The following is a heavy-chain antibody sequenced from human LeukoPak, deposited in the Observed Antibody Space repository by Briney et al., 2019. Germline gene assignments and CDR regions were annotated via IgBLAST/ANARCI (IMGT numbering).Heavy chain of an antibody. Sequence: SETLSLTCTVSGGSVSSGSYYWSWIRQPPGEGLEWIGYIYYSGSTNYNPSLKSRVTISVDTSKNQFSLKLSSVTAADTAVYYCASEGITMVRGVTVNWFDPWGQGTLFTVSS. J-gene: IGHJ5*02. V-gene: IGHV4-61*01. D-gene: IGHD3-10*01. CDR1: GGSVSSGSYY. CDR2: IYYSGST. CDR3: ASEGITMVRGVTVNWFDP.